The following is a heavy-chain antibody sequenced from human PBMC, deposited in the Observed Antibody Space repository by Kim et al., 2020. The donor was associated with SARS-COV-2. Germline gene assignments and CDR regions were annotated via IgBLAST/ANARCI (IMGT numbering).Heavy chain of an antibody. Sequence: SVKVSCKASGGTFSSYAISWVRQAPGQGLEWMGGIIPIFGTANYAQKFQGRVTITADESTSTAYMELSSLRSEDTAVYYCARHADIVVVPAAQLDYWGQGTLVTVSS. CDR2: IIPIFGTA. CDR1: GGTFSSYA. V-gene: IGHV1-69*13. CDR3: ARHADIVVVPAAQLDY. J-gene: IGHJ4*02. D-gene: IGHD2-2*01.